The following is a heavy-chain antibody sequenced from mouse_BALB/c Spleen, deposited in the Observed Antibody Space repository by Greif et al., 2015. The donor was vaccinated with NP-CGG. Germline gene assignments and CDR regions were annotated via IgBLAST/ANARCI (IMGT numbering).Heavy chain of an antibody. CDR3: KRSGYYYAMDY. CDR1: GYTFTSYY. V-gene: IGHV1S81*02. CDR2: INPSNGGI. D-gene: IGHD3-2*02. J-gene: IGHJ4*01. Sequence: QVQLQQSGAELVKPGASVKLSCKASGYTFTSYYMYWVKQRPGQGLEWIGEINPSNGGIKFNEKFKSKATLTVDKSSTTAYMQLSNLTSEDSTVYCCKRSGYYYAMDYRGQGTSVTVSS.